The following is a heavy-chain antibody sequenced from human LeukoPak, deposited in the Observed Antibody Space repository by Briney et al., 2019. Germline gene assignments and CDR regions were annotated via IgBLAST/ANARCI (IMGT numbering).Heavy chain of an antibody. V-gene: IGHV4-39*01. Sequence: SETLSLTCTVSGGSISSSSYYWGWIRQSPGKGLEWIGEINHSGSTNYNPSLKSRVTISVDTSKNQFSLTLSSVTAADTAVYYCARSPSSSWYVWFDPWGQGTLVTVSS. D-gene: IGHD6-13*01. J-gene: IGHJ5*02. CDR1: GGSISSSSYY. CDR2: INHSGST. CDR3: ARSPSSSWYVWFDP.